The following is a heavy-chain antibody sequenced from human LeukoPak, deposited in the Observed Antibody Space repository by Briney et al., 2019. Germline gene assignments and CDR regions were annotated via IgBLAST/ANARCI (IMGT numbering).Heavy chain of an antibody. V-gene: IGHV4-30-4*07. CDR2: FYYSGST. J-gene: IGHJ5*02. Sequence: MSSETLSLTCAVSGGSISRGGYSWSWIRQPPGKGLEWIGYFYYSGSTYYNPSLKSRVTISVDTSKNQPSLKLSSVTAADTAVYYCARESNYHGSGTGWFDPWGQGTLVTVSS. CDR3: ARESNYHGSGTGWFDP. D-gene: IGHD3-10*01. CDR1: GGSISRGGYS.